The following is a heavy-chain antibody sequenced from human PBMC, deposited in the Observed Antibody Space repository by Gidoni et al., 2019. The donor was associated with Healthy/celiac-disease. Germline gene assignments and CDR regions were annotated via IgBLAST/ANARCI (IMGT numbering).Heavy chain of an antibody. V-gene: IGHV2-26*01. Sequence: QVTLKGSGPVLVKPTEPLTLTCTVSGFSLSNARMGVSWIRQPPGKALEWLAHIFSNDVKSYSTSLKSRLTISKDTSKSQVVLTMTNMDPVDTATYYCARSRSGSYLGWFDPWGQGTLVTVSS. CDR3: ARSRSGSYLGWFDP. D-gene: IGHD1-26*01. CDR2: IFSNDVK. CDR1: GFSLSNARMG. J-gene: IGHJ5*02.